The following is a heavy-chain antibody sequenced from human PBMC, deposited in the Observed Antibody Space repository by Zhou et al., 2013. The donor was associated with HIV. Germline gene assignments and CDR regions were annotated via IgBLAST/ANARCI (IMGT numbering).Heavy chain of an antibody. CDR3: ARDLLCHCSGGSCYCEGAFDI. V-gene: IGHV1-69*05. CDR1: GGTFSSYA. CDR2: IIPIFGTA. D-gene: IGHD2-15*01. Sequence: QVQLVQSGAEVKKPGSSVKVSCKASGGTFSSYAISWVRQAPGQGLEWMGGIIPIFGTANYAQKFQGRVTITTDESTSTAYMELSSLRSEDTAVYYCARDLLCHCSGGSCYCEGAFDIWGQGDNGHRLF. J-gene: IGHJ3*02.